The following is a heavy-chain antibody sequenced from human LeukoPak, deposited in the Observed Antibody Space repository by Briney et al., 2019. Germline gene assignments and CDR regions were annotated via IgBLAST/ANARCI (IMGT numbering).Heavy chain of an antibody. CDR2: IHSGGGT. CDR3: ARRYSTSLMRLAAFDI. Sequence: TGGSLRLSCAASGFSVSRNYMTWVRQAPGKGLEWVSLIHSGGGTDYADSVKDRFTISRDNSKNTLHLQMNSLRAEDTAVYYCARRYSTSLMRLAAFDIWGQGTMVTVSS. V-gene: IGHV3-66*02. D-gene: IGHD3-9*01. CDR1: GFSVSRNY. J-gene: IGHJ3*02.